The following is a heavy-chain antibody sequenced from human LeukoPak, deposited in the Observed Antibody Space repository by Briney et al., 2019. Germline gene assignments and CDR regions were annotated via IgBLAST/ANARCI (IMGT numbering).Heavy chain of an antibody. V-gene: IGHV1-69*01. CDR1: GGTFSSYA. CDR3: ARLKYCTNGVCYAGFDY. Sequence: SVKVSCKASGGTFSSYAISWVRQAPGQGLEWMGGIIPIFGTANYAQKFQGRVTITADESTSTAYMELRSLRSDDTAVYYCARLKYCTNGVCYAGFDYWGQGTLVTVSS. J-gene: IGHJ4*02. D-gene: IGHD2-8*01. CDR2: IIPIFGTA.